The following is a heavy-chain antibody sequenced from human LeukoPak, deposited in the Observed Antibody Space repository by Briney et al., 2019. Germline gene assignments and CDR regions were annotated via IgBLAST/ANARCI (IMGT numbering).Heavy chain of an antibody. CDR2: INPSGGST. Sequence: ASVKVSCKASGYTFTSYYMHWVRQAPGQGLEWMGIINPSGGSTSYAQKFQGRVTMTRDMSTSTVYMELSRLRSDDTAVYYCARVRSTMVRGVMYAFDIWGQGTMVTVSS. J-gene: IGHJ3*02. D-gene: IGHD3-10*01. V-gene: IGHV1-46*01. CDR3: ARVRSTMVRGVMYAFDI. CDR1: GYTFTSYY.